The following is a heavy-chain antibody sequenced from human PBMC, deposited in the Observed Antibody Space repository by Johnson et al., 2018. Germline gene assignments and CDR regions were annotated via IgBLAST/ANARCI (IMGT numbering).Heavy chain of an antibody. D-gene: IGHD5-24*01. CDR3: ARDGMATNYYYYYGMDV. CDR2: IKQDGSEN. J-gene: IGHJ6*02. CDR1: GFTFSSYW. V-gene: IGHV3-7*01. Sequence: VQLVQSGGGLVQPGGSLRLSCAASGFTFSSYWMSWVRQAPGKGREWVANIKQDGSENYYVDSVKGRFTISRDNAKNSLYLQMNSLRAEDTAVYYCARDGMATNYYYYYGMDVWGQGTTVTVSS.